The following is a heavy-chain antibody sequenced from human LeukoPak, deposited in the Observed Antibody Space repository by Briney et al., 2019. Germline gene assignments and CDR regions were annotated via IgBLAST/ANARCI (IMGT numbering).Heavy chain of an antibody. CDR1: GGSISSSSYY. Sequence: PSETLSLTCSVSGGSISSSSYYWGWIRQPPGKGLEWIGSIYYSGSTNYNPSLKSRVTISVDTSKNQFSLKLSSVTAADTAVYYCARTDYGLTHTKYYFDYWGQGTLVTVSS. D-gene: IGHD3-10*01. J-gene: IGHJ4*02. V-gene: IGHV4-39*07. CDR2: IYYSGST. CDR3: ARTDYGLTHTKYYFDY.